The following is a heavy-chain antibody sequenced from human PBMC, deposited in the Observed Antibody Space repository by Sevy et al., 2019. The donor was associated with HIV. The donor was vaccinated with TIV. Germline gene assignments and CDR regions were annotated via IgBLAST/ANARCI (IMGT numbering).Heavy chain of an antibody. V-gene: IGHV1-24*01. Sequence: ASVKVSCKVSGYTLTELSMHWVRQPPGKGLEWMGRFDPEDGETIYAQKFLGRLTMTEDTSTDTAYMDLSSLRSEDTAVYYCATEDITMIPYGLDVWGQWTTVTASS. CDR3: ATEDITMIPYGLDV. CDR1: GYTLTELS. J-gene: IGHJ6*02. CDR2: FDPEDGET. D-gene: IGHD3-22*01.